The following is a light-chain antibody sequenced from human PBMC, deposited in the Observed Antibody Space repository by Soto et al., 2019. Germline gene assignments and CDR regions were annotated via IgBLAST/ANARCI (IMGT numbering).Light chain of an antibody. J-gene: IGLJ2*01. CDR1: SGHSSYA. V-gene: IGLV4-69*01. CDR3: QTWGTDIVV. CDR2: LNSDGSH. Sequence: QSVLTQSPSASASLGASVKLTCTLSSGHSSYAIAWHQQQPEKGPRDLMKLNSDGSHSKGDGIPDRFSGSSSGAERYLTISSLQSEDEADYYCQTWGTDIVVFGRGTKLTVL.